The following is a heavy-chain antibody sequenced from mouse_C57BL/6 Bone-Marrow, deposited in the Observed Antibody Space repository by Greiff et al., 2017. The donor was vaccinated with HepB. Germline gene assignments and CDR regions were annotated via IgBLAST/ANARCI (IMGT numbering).Heavy chain of an antibody. J-gene: IGHJ3*01. CDR1: GFSLTSYG. D-gene: IGHD1-1*01. CDR3: ARNRRYYYGSSWFAY. Sequence: VQLQQQSGPGLVQPSQSLSITCTVSGFSLTSYGVHWVRQSPGKGLEWLGVIWSGGSTDYNAAFISRLSISKDNSKSQVFFKMNSLQADDTAIYYCARNRRYYYGSSWFAYWGQGTLVTVSA. V-gene: IGHV2-2*01. CDR2: IWSGGST.